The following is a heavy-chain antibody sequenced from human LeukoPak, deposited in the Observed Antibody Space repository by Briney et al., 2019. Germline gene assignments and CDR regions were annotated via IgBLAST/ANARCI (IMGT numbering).Heavy chain of an antibody. CDR3: AKVWTRSSSGWYDPVKWAGE. CDR2: ISGSGGST. Sequence: PGGSLRLSCAASGFTFSSYAMSWVRQAPGKGLEWVSAISGSGGSTYYADSVKGRFTISRDNSKNTLYLQMNSLRAEDTAVYYCAKVWTRSSSGWYDPVKWAGEWGQGTLVTVSS. D-gene: IGHD6-19*01. J-gene: IGHJ4*02. V-gene: IGHV3-23*01. CDR1: GFTFSSYA.